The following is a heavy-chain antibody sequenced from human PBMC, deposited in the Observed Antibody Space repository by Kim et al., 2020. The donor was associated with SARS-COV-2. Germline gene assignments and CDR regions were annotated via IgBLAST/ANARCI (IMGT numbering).Heavy chain of an antibody. CDR1: GYTFTGYY. D-gene: IGHD2-2*01. J-gene: IGHJ5*02. CDR3: ARDRRVVPAASGWFDP. Sequence: ASVKVSCKASGYTFTGYYMHWVRQAPGQGLEWMGWINPNSGCTNYAQKFQGRVTMTRDTSISTAYMELSRLRSDDTAVYYCARDRRVVPAASGWFDPWGQGTLVTVSS. CDR2: INPNSGCT. V-gene: IGHV1-2*02.